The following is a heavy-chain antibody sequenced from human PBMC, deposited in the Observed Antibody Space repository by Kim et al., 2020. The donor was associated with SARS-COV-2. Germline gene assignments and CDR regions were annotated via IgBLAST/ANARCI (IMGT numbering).Heavy chain of an antibody. J-gene: IGHJ4*02. CDR2: IRSKANGGTT. CDR3: AKDYCDTSGRRLDY. CDR1: GFTFGDCA. D-gene: IGHD3-22*01. Sequence: GGSLRLSCTASGFTFGDCAMSWFRQAPGKGLEWVGFIRSKANGGTTDYAVSVRGRFAISRDDSTTIAYLQMNSLKSEDTGVYYCAKDYCDTSGRRLDYCGQGTLVTVSS. V-gene: IGHV3-49*03.